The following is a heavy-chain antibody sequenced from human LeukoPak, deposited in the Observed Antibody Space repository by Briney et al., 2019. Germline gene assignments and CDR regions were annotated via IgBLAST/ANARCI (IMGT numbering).Heavy chain of an antibody. D-gene: IGHD5-24*01. J-gene: IGHJ4*02. V-gene: IGHV4-61*02. CDR1: GGAISSDNYY. CDR3: LLRRDGYTPLDS. CDR2: IYTSGST. Sequence: PSETLSLTCTVSGGAISSDNYYGNWIRQPAGKGLEWMGRIYTSGSTNYNPSLKTRVTISIDTSKNQFSLKLTSVTAADTAVYYCLLRRDGYTPLDSWGQGTLVTVSS.